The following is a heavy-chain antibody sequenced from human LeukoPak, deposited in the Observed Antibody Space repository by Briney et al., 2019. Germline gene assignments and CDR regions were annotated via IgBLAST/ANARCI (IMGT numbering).Heavy chain of an antibody. CDR3: ARLGFPQYDSSGYYYNAFDI. V-gene: IGHV4-38-2*02. CDR1: GYSISSGYY. D-gene: IGHD3-22*01. CDR2: IYHSGST. J-gene: IGHJ3*02. Sequence: SETLSLTCTVSGYSISSGYYWGWIRQPPGKGLEWIGSIYHSGSTYYNPSLKSRVTISVDTSKNQFSLKLSSVTAADTAVYYCARLGFPQYDSSGYYYNAFDIWGQGTMVTVSS.